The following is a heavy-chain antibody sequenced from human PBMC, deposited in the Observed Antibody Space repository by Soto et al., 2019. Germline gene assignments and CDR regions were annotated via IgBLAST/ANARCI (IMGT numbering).Heavy chain of an antibody. CDR3: ARDVPVVMSNGFDP. J-gene: IGHJ5*02. V-gene: IGHV3-11*06. CDR1: GFTFSDYY. Sequence: GGSLRLSCAASGFTFSDYYMSWIRQAPGKGLEWVSYISSSSSYTNYADSVKGRFTITRDNAKNSLYLQMNSLRAEDTAVYYCARDVPVVMSNGFDPWGQGTLVTVSS. CDR2: ISSSSSYT. D-gene: IGHD2-2*01.